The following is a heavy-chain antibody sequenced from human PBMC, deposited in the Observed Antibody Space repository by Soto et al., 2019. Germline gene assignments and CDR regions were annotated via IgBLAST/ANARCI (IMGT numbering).Heavy chain of an antibody. Sequence: AAVKVSCKTCGFTFSKSSVQWMRQARGQRLEWIGWVVVGSDNTRYAQNFQDRVTITRDMSTSTSYMELSSLRSEDTAVYFCARKDYYGSGIYYFDYWGQGTLVTVSS. V-gene: IGHV1-58*01. CDR2: VVVGSDNT. J-gene: IGHJ4*02. CDR3: ARKDYYGSGIYYFDY. CDR1: GFTFSKSS. D-gene: IGHD3-10*01.